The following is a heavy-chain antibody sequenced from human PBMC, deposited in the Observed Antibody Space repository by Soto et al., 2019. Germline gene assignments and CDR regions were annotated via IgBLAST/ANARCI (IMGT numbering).Heavy chain of an antibody. Sequence: GALRRSSTPSGFTFSSYSMNWVRQAPGKGLEWVSSISSSSSYIYYADSVKGRFTISRDNAKNSLYLQMSSLRAEDTAVYYCARDYCNFYGMDVWRELTTVPVSS. CDR2: ISSSSSYI. CDR3: ARDYCNFYGMDV. V-gene: IGHV3-21*01. CDR1: GFTFSSYS. D-gene: IGHD2-8*02. J-gene: IGHJ6*02.